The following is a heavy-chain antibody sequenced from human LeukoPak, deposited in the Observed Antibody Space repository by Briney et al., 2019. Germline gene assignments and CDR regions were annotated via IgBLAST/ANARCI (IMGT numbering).Heavy chain of an antibody. V-gene: IGHV1-69*04. CDR1: GGTFSSYA. Sequence: ASVKVSCKASGGTFSSYAISWVRQAPGQGLEWMGRIIPILGIANYAQKFQGRVTITTDESRSTAYMELSSLRSEDTAVYYCARDDYSNYNWFDPWGQGTLVTVSS. D-gene: IGHD4-11*01. CDR3: ARDDYSNYNWFDP. CDR2: IIPILGIA. J-gene: IGHJ5*02.